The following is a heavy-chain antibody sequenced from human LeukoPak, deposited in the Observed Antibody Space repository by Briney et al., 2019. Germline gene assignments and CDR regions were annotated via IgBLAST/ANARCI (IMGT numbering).Heavy chain of an antibody. J-gene: IGHJ4*02. CDR2: IWYDGSNK. D-gene: IGHD3-22*01. V-gene: IGHV3-33*01. CDR1: GFTFSSYG. Sequence: GRSLRLSCAASGFTFSSYGMHWVRQAPGKGLEWVAVIWYDGSNKYYADSVKGRFTISRDNSKNTLYLQMNSLRAEDTAVYYCARDPDLSSGYYWWGQGTLVTVSS. CDR3: ARDPDLSSGYYW.